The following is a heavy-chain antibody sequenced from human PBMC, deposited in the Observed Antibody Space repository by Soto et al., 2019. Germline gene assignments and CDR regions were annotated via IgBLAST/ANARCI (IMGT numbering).Heavy chain of an antibody. Sequence: SVKVSCKASGGTFSSYAISWVRQAPGQGLEWMGGIIPIFGTANYAQKFQGRVTITADESTSTAYMELSSLRSEDTAVYYCARVHYGGKGQHSRFDPWGQGTLVTVSS. CDR1: GGTFSSYA. CDR2: IIPIFGTA. CDR3: ARVHYGGKGQHSRFDP. D-gene: IGHD4-17*01. J-gene: IGHJ5*02. V-gene: IGHV1-69*13.